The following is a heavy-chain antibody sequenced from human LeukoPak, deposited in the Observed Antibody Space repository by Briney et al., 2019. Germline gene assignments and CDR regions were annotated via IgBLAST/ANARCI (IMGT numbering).Heavy chain of an antibody. D-gene: IGHD3-10*01. CDR1: GFTFSSYA. CDR2: ISGSGTNT. CDR3: GRQGIYASGNLDY. Sequence: EGSLRLSCAASGFTFSSYAMSWVRQAPGKGLEWVSAISGSGTNTYYADSVKGRFTISRDNSENTLYPQVNNLRAEDTALYYCGRQGIYASGNLDYWGQGSLVTVSS. V-gene: IGHV3-23*01. J-gene: IGHJ4*02.